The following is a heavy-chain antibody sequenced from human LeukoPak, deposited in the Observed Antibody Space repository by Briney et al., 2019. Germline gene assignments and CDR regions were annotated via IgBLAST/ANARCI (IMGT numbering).Heavy chain of an antibody. CDR2: IRYDGSNK. CDR1: GFTFSSYG. V-gene: IGHV3-30*02. CDR3: ARARIGSPELDY. D-gene: IGHD1-26*01. J-gene: IGHJ4*02. Sequence: GGSLRLSCAASGFTFSSYGMHWVRQAPGKGLEWVAFIRYDGSNKYYADSVKGRFTISRDNSKNTLYLQMNSLRAEDTAVYYCARARIGSPELDYWGQGTLVTVSS.